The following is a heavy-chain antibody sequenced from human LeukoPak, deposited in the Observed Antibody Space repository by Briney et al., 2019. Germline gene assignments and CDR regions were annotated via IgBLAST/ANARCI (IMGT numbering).Heavy chain of an antibody. J-gene: IGHJ4*02. Sequence: GGSLRLPCAASGFTFSHYAMGWVRQAPGKGLEWVSGISGSDTRTYYADSVRGRFTISRDGSTNTLFLQMNRLRADDTAFYYCAKDESTIWEYFDYWGQGTLVTVSS. CDR1: GFTFSHYA. D-gene: IGHD5-24*01. V-gene: IGHV3-23*01. CDR2: ISGSDTRT. CDR3: AKDESTIWEYFDY.